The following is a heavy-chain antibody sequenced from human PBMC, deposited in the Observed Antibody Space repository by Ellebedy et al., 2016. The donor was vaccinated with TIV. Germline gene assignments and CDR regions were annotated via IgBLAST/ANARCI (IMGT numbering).Heavy chain of an antibody. D-gene: IGHD2-2*01. V-gene: IGHV4-39*01. CDR3: ARRVVPAAINANWYDP. J-gene: IGHJ5*02. Sequence: SETLSLXCTVSGRSNTTSSYYWVWIRHPPGKGLEWVGSIYYSGSTYYNPSLKSRVTISVDTSKNQFSLKLSSVTAADTAVYNCARRVVPAAINANWYDPWGQGTLVTVSS. CDR2: IYYSGST. CDR1: GRSNTTSSYY.